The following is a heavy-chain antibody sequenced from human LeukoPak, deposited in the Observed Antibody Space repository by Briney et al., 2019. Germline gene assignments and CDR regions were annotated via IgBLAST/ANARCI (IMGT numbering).Heavy chain of an antibody. V-gene: IGHV1-2*02. D-gene: IGHD3-22*01. CDR2: INPNSGGT. J-gene: IGHJ5*02. CDR3: ARERRDSSGYYP. CDR1: GNTFAGYY. Sequence: ASVKVSCKASGNTFAGYYVHWVRQAPGQGLEWMGWINPNSGGTNYAQKFQGRVTMTRDTSISTAYMELSRLRSDDTAVYYCARERRDSSGYYPWGQGTLVTVSS.